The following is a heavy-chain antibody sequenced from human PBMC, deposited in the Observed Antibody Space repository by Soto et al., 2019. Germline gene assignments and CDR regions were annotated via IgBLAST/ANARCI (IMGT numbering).Heavy chain of an antibody. CDR1: GGSISSGGYY. CDR2: IYYSGST. V-gene: IGHV4-31*03. J-gene: IGHJ4*02. CDR3: ARLDSSGYYYGYYFYY. Sequence: PSEALSLTCTVSGGSISSGGYYWSCIRQHPGKGLEWIGYIYYSGSTYYNPSLKSRVTISVDTSKNQFSLKLSSVTAADTAVYYCARLDSSGYYYGYYFYYWGQGTLVTVSS. D-gene: IGHD3-22*01.